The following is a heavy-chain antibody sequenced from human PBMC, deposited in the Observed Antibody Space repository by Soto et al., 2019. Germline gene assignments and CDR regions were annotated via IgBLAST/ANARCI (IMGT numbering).Heavy chain of an antibody. D-gene: IGHD3-9*01. V-gene: IGHV4-59*01. J-gene: IGHJ6*01. CDR3: AIVSLKLRYFDNCMEV. CDR1: GGSISSYY. CDR2: IYYSGST. Sequence: QVQLQESGPGLVKPSETLSLTCTVSGGSISSYYWSWIRQPPGKGLEWIGYIYYSGSTNYNPSLRRRVTMSVVTSKQLHALKLSAVTAADTAVYYCAIVSLKLRYFDNCMEVWVQWTTVTVSS.